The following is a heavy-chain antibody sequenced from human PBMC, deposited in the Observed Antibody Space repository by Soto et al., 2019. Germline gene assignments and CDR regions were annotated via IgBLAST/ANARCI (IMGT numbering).Heavy chain of an antibody. V-gene: IGHV3-23*01. Sequence: EVQLLESGGGLVQPGGSLRLSCAASGFTFSSYALSWVRQAPGKGLEWVSGISGSGGSTCYADSVKGRFTISRDNSKNSLYLQVNSLRAEDTAAYYCARSPSSYFDSTRYYFDSWGQGTLVTVSS. CDR3: ARSPSSYFDSTRYYFDS. CDR1: GFTFSSYA. D-gene: IGHD3-22*01. J-gene: IGHJ4*02. CDR2: ISGSGGST.